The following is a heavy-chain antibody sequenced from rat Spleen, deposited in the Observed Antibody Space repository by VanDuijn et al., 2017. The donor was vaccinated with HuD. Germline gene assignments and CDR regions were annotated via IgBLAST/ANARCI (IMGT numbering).Heavy chain of an antibody. V-gene: IGHV5-25*01. D-gene: IGHD1-9*01. J-gene: IGHJ2*01. CDR1: GFTFSDYN. Sequence: EVQLEESGGGLVQPGRSLKLSCAASGFTFSDYNMAWVRQAPTKGLEWVASISPSGATTHHRDSVKGRFTISRDNAKRTLFLQMDSLRSEDTATYYCARRHYGYTDYFDYWGQGVMVTVSS. CDR2: ISPSGATT. CDR3: ARRHYGYTDYFDY.